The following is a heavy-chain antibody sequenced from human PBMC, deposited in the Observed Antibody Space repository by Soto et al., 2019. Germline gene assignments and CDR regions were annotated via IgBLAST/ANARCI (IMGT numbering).Heavy chain of an antibody. J-gene: IGHJ2*01. CDR1: GGSLSSSNW. Sequence: QVQLQESGPGLVKPSGTLSLTCVVSGGSLSSSNWWSWVRQPPGKGLEWIGEIFHTGSTNYNPSLKSRVTVSLDKSKNQFSLTLTSVTAADTAVYYCARFHYGSNFDLWGRGTLVTASS. CDR3: ARFHYGSNFDL. V-gene: IGHV4-4*02. D-gene: IGHD3-10*01. CDR2: IFHTGST.